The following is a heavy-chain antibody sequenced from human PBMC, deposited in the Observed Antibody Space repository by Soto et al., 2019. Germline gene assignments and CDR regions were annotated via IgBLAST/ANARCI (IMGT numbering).Heavy chain of an antibody. D-gene: IGHD2-2*02. CDR1: GGSISSYY. Sequence: SETLSLTCTASGGSISSYYWSWIRQPPGKGLEWIGYIYYSGRTNYNPSLKSRVTISVDTSKNQFSLKLSSVTAADTAVYYCARGYCSSTICYIWDNWFDPWGQGTLVTVSS. CDR3: ARGYCSSTICYIWDNWFDP. V-gene: IGHV4-59*01. J-gene: IGHJ5*02. CDR2: IYYSGRT.